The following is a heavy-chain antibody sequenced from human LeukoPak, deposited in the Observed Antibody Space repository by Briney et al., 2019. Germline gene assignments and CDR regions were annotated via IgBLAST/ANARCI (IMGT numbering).Heavy chain of an antibody. V-gene: IGHV3-7*03. CDR1: GFTFSSYW. J-gene: IGHJ6*02. CDR2: IRQDGNEK. CDR3: IRAMDV. Sequence: GGSLRLSCVASGFTFSSYWMSWVRQAPGKGLEWVANIRQDGNEKYYVDSVKGRFTISRDNAKNSLYLQMNSLRVEDTAVYYCIRAMDVWGPGTTVTVFS.